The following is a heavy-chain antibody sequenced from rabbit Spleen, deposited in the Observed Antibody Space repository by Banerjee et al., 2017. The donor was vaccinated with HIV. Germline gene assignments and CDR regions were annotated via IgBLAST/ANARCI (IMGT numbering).Heavy chain of an antibody. CDR3: ARDTGSSFSSYGMDR. Sequence: QSLEESGGGLVKPGGTLTLTCKASGFDLSSSYYMCWVRQAPGKGLEWIACIYTGSSGDTYYASWAKGRFTISKTSSTTVTLQMNSLTVADTATYFCARDTGSSFSSYGMDRWGQGTRVTVS. D-gene: IGHD8-1*01. CDR1: GFDLSSSYY. V-gene: IGHV1S40*01. J-gene: IGHJ6*01. CDR2: IYTGSSGDT.